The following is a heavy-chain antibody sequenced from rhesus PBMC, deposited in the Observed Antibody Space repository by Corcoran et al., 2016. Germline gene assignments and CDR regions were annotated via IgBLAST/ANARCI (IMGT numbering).Heavy chain of an antibody. Sequence: QVQLQESGPGLVKPSETLSLTCAVSGGSISSSNGWSWIRQPPGKGLEWIGYISGSSGSTYYNPSLKSRVTISTDPSKNQFSLKLSSVTAADTAVYYCARRGSSWSFDYWGQGVLVTVSS. CDR2: ISGSSGST. J-gene: IGHJ4*01. D-gene: IGHD6-13*01. CDR3: ARRGSSWSFDY. CDR1: GGSISSSNG. V-gene: IGHV4-65*01.